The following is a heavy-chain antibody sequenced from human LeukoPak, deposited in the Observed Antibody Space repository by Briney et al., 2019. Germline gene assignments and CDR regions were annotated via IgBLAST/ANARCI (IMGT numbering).Heavy chain of an antibody. V-gene: IGHV5-10-1*01. Sequence: KHGESLKISCKGSGYNYTYYWISWVRQMPGKGLEWMGRIDPSDSYINHSPSFQGHVSISADKSVSTAYLQWSSLKASDSAMYYCARQPRGTVVFDYWGQGTLVTVSS. CDR2: IDPSDSYI. D-gene: IGHD4-23*01. CDR3: ARQPRGTVVFDY. CDR1: GYNYTYYW. J-gene: IGHJ4*02.